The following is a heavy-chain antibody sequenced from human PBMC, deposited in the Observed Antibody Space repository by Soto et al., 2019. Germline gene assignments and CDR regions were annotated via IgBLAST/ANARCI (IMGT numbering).Heavy chain of an antibody. V-gene: IGHV4-59*01. CDR3: GRGEVDRYNWNYGIDY. CDR2: IYYSGNT. J-gene: IGHJ4*02. CDR1: GGSISSYY. D-gene: IGHD1-7*01. Sequence: PSETLSLTCTVSGGSISSYYWSWIRQPPGKGLEWIGYIYYSGNTNCNPSLKSRVTISVDTSKNQFSLKLSSVTAADTAVYYCGRGEVDRYNWNYGIDYWGQGTLVTVSS.